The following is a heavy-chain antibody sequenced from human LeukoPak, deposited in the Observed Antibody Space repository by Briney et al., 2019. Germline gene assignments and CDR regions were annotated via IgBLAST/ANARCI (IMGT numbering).Heavy chain of an antibody. CDR3: ARSPVAATPTPFDY. CDR1: GGSISSYY. V-gene: IGHV4-4*07. CDR2: IYTSGST. D-gene: IGHD2-15*01. J-gene: IGHJ4*02. Sequence: PSETLSLTCTVSGGSISSYYWSWIRQPAGKGLEWIGRIYTSGSTNYNPSLKSRVTISVDKSKNQFSPKLSSVTAADTAVYYCARSPVAATPTPFDYWGQGTLVTVSS.